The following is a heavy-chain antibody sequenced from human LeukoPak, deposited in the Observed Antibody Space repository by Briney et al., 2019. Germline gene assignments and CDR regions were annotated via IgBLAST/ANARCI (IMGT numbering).Heavy chain of an antibody. J-gene: IGHJ4*02. CDR2: ISAGDINT. Sequence: GGSLRLSCAASGFTFSTYVVNWVRQAPGKGLEWVSAISAGDINTYYADSVKGRFTISRDNSKNTLYLQMNSLRAEDTAVYYCAKALLPVLSGVGSLDYWGQGTLVTVSS. V-gene: IGHV3-23*01. D-gene: IGHD1-26*01. CDR1: GFTFSTYV. CDR3: AKALLPVLSGVGSLDY.